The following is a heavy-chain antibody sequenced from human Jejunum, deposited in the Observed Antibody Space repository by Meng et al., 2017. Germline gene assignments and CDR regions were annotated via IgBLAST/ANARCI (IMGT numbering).Heavy chain of an antibody. CDR3: ARADYVRYFDL. Sequence: QVQLPVSGPGLVKPSETLSRSCGVSGGSSESNNWWTWIRQPPGQGLEWIGEVYHSGSTHYNPSLQSRVTISIDNSKNRFSLSLNSVTAADTAIYYCARADYVRYFDLWGRGTLVTVSS. CDR2: VYHSGST. V-gene: IGHV4-4*02. J-gene: IGHJ2*01. CDR1: GGSSESNNW. D-gene: IGHD3-10*02.